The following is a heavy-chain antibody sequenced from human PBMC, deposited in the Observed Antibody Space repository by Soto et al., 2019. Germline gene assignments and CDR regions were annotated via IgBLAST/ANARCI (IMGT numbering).Heavy chain of an antibody. J-gene: IGHJ6*02. V-gene: IGHV1-69*13. CDR1: GGTFSSYA. D-gene: IGHD6-13*01. CDR2: IIPIFGTA. Sequence: ASVKVSCKASGGTFSSYAISWVRQAPGQGLEWMGGIIPIFGTANYAQKFQGRVTITADESTSTAYMELSSLRSEDTAVYYCAKRPDIAAAGTGATWNTYYYYGMDVWGQGTTVTVS. CDR3: AKRPDIAAAGTGATWNTYYYYGMDV.